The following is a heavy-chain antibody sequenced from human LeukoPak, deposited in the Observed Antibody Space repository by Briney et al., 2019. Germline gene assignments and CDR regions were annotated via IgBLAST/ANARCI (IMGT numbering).Heavy chain of an antibody. Sequence: GGSLRLSCAASGFTFSSYEMNWVRQAPGKGLEWVSYISSSGSTIYYADSVKGRFTISRDNAKNSLYLQMNSLRAEDTAVYYCARQKIIQQWVFDYWGQGTLVTVSS. V-gene: IGHV3-48*03. CDR3: ARQKIIQQWVFDY. J-gene: IGHJ4*02. CDR1: GFTFSSYE. D-gene: IGHD6-19*01. CDR2: ISSSGSTI.